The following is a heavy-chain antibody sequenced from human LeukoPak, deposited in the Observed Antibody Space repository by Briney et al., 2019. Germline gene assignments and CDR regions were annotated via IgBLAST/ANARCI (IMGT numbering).Heavy chain of an antibody. D-gene: IGHD3-22*01. CDR1: GFTFSSYA. CDR3: ARGFYYDKGRAFDT. J-gene: IGHJ3*02. V-gene: IGHV3-23*01. Sequence: GALRLSCAASGFTFSSYAMSWVRQAPGKGLEWVSAISGSGGSTYYADSVKGRFTISRDNSKNTLYLQMNSLRAEDTAVYYCARGFYYDKGRAFDTWGQGTMVTVSS. CDR2: ISGSGGST.